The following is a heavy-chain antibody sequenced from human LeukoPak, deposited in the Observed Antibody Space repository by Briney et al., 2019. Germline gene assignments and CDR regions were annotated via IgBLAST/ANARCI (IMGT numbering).Heavy chain of an antibody. CDR2: IYSGGST. Sequence: GGSLRLSCAASGFTFSSYWMSWVRQAPGKGLEWVSVIYSGGSTYYADSVKGRFTISRDNSKNTLYLQMNSLRAEDTAVYYCAPIVGASKGFDYWGQGTLVTVSS. V-gene: IGHV3-66*01. CDR1: GFTFSSYW. D-gene: IGHD1-26*01. J-gene: IGHJ4*02. CDR3: APIVGASKGFDY.